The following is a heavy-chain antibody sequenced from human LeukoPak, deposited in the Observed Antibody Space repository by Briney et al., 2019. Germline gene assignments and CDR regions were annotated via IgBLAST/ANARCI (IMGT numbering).Heavy chain of an antibody. V-gene: IGHV4-59*01. CDR2: MYRTGST. J-gene: IGHJ5*02. D-gene: IGHD6-19*01. Sequence: SETLSLTRTVSGGSISSYYWSCIRQPPGKGLEWIGYMYRTGSTNYNPSLKSRVTITPDTSKNQFSLRLTSVTAADTAVYYCAREGTYGWYNWFDPWGQGTLVTVSS. CDR3: AREGTYGWYNWFDP. CDR1: GGSISSYY.